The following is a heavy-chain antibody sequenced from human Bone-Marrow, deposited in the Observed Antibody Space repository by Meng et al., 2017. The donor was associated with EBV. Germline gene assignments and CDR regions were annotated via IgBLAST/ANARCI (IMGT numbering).Heavy chain of an antibody. J-gene: IGHJ4*02. V-gene: IGHV7-4-1*02. CDR2: IHTNSGNP. CDR1: GYTLNRHA. CDR3: ARGIRYGSGSYYFDK. D-gene: IGHD3-10*01. Sequence: QEQLVQSWSELKKPGASVKVSCKASGYTLNRHAMNWVRQAPGQGLEWMGWIHTNSGNPTYAQGFTGRFVFSLDTSVNTAYLQISGLKAEDTAVYFCARGIRYGSGSYYFDKWGQGTLVTVSS.